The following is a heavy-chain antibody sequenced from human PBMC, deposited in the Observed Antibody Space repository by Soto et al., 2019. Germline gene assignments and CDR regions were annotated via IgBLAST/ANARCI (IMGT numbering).Heavy chain of an antibody. CDR1: GYKFTTFW. J-gene: IGHJ3*01. D-gene: IGHD2-15*01. CDR3: ARPGSGGSRDAFDV. V-gene: IGHV5-10-1*01. Sequence: PGESLKISCKASGYKFTTFWLNWVRQTPGKGLEWLGRIDPTDSFTNYSPPFEGHVTISVDRSISTAYLQWNSLQASDTAIYYCARPGSGGSRDAFDVWGQGTTVTVSS. CDR2: IDPTDSFT.